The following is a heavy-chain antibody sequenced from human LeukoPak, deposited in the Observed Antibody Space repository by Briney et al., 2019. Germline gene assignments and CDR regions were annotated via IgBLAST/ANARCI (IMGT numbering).Heavy chain of an antibody. D-gene: IGHD1-14*01. CDR2: IRPTGSNT. CDR3: AKLAFYETSAPLRDLSS. CDR1: GFPFNTYA. V-gene: IGHV3-23*01. J-gene: IGHJ5*02. Sequence: PGGSLRLSCAASGFPFNTYAMSWVRQAPGKGLEWVSIIRPTGSNTYYASSVKGRFTISRDDSKTTLYLQMSSLKAEDTAIYYCAKLAFYETSAPLRDLSSWGQGTLVTVSS.